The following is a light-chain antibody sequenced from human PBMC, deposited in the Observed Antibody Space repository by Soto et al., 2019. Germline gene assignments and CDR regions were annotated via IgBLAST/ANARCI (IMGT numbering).Light chain of an antibody. CDR1: QSVNDNY. CDR2: GAS. J-gene: IGKJ1*01. CDR3: QQYAASPRT. Sequence: EIVLTQSPGTLSLSPRERATLSCRASQSVNDNYLAWYQHKPGQAPRLLIYGASSRAPGIPDRFSGSGSGTDFTLTISRLEPEDFAIYYCQQYAASPRTFGQWTQVEVK. V-gene: IGKV3-20*01.